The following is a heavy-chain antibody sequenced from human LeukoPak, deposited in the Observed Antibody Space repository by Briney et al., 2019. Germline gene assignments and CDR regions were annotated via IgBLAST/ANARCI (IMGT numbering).Heavy chain of an antibody. D-gene: IGHD3-22*01. CDR1: GGSISSYY. Sequence: PSETLSLTCTVSGGSISSYYWSWIRQPPGKGLEWIGYIYYSGSTNYNPSLKSRVTISVGTSKNQFSLKLSSVTAADTAVYYCARVIYDSSGYYYFDYWGQGTLVTVSS. V-gene: IGHV4-59*01. CDR3: ARVIYDSSGYYYFDY. J-gene: IGHJ4*02. CDR2: IYYSGST.